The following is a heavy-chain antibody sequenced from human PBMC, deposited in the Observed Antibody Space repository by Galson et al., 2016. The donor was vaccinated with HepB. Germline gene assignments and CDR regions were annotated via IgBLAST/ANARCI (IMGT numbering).Heavy chain of an antibody. CDR2: ISSSSSYI. CDR3: ARDCIPYYYYGMDV. CDR1: GFTFSSYS. Sequence: SLRLSCAASGFTFSSYSMNWVRQAPGKGLEWVSSISSSSSYINYADSVKGRFTISRDNAKSSLYLQMNSLRAEDTAVYYCARDCIPYYYYGMDVWGQGTTVTVSS. D-gene: IGHD2-2*02. J-gene: IGHJ6*02. V-gene: IGHV3-21*01.